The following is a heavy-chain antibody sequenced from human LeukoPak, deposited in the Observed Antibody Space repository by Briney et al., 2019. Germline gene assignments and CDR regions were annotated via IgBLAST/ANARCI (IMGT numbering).Heavy chain of an antibody. CDR1: GFTFSNYA. D-gene: IGHD3-10*01. CDR2: ISSGGTYE. V-gene: IGHV3-30*01. CDR3: ARDSTYYYDSGSSGPHYFDK. J-gene: IGHJ4*02. Sequence: GKSLRLSCAASGFTFSNYAMHWVRQAPGKGLEWVSLISSGGTYEYYADSVKGRFTISRENSKNTLYLQLNSLRAEDTAVYYCARDSTYYYDSGSSGPHYFDKGGQGTLVTVSS.